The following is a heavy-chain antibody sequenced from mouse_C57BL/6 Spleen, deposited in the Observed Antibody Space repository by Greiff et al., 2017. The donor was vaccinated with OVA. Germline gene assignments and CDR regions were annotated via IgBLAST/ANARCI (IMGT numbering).Heavy chain of an antibody. J-gene: IGHJ2*01. D-gene: IGHD1-1*01. CDR2: IDPSDSYT. CDR3: ARRDYGSSYGY. V-gene: IGHV1-50*01. CDR1: GYTFTSYW. Sequence: QVQLQQSGAELVKPGASVKLSCKASGYTFTSYWMQWVKQRPGQGLEWIGEIDPSDSYTNYNQKFQGKATLTVDTSSSTAYMQLSSLTSEDSAVYYCARRDYGSSYGYWGQGTTRTVSS.